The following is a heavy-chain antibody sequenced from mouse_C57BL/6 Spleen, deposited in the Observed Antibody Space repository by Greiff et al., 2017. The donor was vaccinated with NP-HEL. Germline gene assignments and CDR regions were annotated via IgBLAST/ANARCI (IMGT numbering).Heavy chain of an antibody. D-gene: IGHD1-1*01. CDR1: GFTFSSYG. J-gene: IGHJ1*03. CDR3: ARHTPTGYFDV. V-gene: IGHV5-6*01. Sequence: EVQLQQSGGDLVKPGGSLKLSCAASGFTFSSYGMSWVRQTPDKRLEWVATISSGGSYTYYPDSVKGRFTISRDNAKNTLYLQMSSLKSEDTAMYYCARHTPTGYFDVWGTGTTVTVSS. CDR2: ISSGGSYT.